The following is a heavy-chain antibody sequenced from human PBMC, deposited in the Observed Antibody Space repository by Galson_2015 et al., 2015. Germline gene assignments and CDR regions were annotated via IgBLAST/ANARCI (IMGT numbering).Heavy chain of an antibody. Sequence: SLRLSCAASGFTFSSYAMSWVRQAPGRGLEWVSAISGSGGSTYYADSVKGRFTISRDNSKNTLYLQMNSLRAEDTAVYYCVRDSLWSRTSDDFGLDVWGQGTTVIVSS. J-gene: IGHJ6*02. V-gene: IGHV3-23*01. CDR3: VRDSLWSRTSDDFGLDV. CDR2: ISGSGGST. D-gene: IGHD3-3*01. CDR1: GFTFSSYA.